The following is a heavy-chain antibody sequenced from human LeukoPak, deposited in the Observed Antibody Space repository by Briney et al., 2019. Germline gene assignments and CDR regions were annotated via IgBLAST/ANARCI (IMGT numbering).Heavy chain of an antibody. D-gene: IGHD3-10*01. V-gene: IGHV3-33*08. J-gene: IGHJ5*02. CDR3: ARDLGLRYRSVTYRFDP. Sequence: GGSLRLSCASYGFSFSTYGMHWVRQAPGKGLESVAVIWYDGSHQYYADSVKGRFTISRDMSNNTLYLQMNNLRVDDTALYYCARDLGLRYRSVTYRFDPWGQGTQVIVSS. CDR1: GFSFSTYG. CDR2: IWYDGSHQ.